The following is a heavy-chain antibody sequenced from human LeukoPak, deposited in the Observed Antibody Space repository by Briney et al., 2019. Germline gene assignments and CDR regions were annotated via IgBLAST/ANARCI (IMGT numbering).Heavy chain of an antibody. Sequence: SETLSLTCTVSGGSISSSSYYWGWIRQPPGKGLEWIGSIYYSGSTYYNPSLKSRVTISVDTSKNQFSLKLSSVTAADTAVYYCARQVGGYDEGGSYCGMDVWGQGTTVTVSS. V-gene: IGHV4-39*01. J-gene: IGHJ6*02. CDR2: IYYSGST. CDR1: GGSISSSSYY. D-gene: IGHD5-12*01. CDR3: ARQVGGYDEGGSYCGMDV.